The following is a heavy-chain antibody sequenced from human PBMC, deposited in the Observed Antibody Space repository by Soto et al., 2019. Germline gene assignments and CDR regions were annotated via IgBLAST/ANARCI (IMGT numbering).Heavy chain of an antibody. CDR1: GYSFTSYW. J-gene: IGHJ6*02. CDR2: IYPGDSNT. D-gene: IGHD3-10*01. V-gene: IGHV5-51*01. CDR3: ASTYYYGSGSLGYYYYGMAV. Sequence: RGESLKISCKGSGYSFTSYWIGWVRQMPGKGLEWMGIIYPGDSNTRYSPSLQGQVTISVDKSISTAYLQWSSLKATDTAMYYCASTYYYGSGSLGYYYYGMAVWGQGTTVTVSS.